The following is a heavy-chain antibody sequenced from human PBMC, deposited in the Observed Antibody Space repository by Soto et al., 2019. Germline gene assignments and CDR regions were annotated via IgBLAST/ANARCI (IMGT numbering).Heavy chain of an antibody. CDR1: GFTFSTYA. D-gene: IGHD6-6*01. J-gene: IGHJ6*03. Sequence: EVQLLESGGGLVQPGGSLRLSCAASGFTFSTYAMSWVRQAPGKGLEWVSAISGSGGSTYFADSVKGRFTISRDNSKNTLYLQMNSLRAEDTAIYYCAKTRAARRYSYMDVWGKGTTVTVSS. V-gene: IGHV3-23*01. CDR3: AKTRAARRYSYMDV. CDR2: ISGSGGST.